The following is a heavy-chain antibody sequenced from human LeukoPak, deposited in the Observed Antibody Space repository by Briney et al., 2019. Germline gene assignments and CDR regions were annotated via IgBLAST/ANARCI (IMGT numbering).Heavy chain of an antibody. J-gene: IGHJ4*02. V-gene: IGHV1-69*01. CDR1: GGTFSSYA. D-gene: IGHD4-11*01. CDR3: ARDDNSNYGDS. CDR2: IIPIFGTT. Sequence: ASVKVSCKASGGTFSSYAISWVRQAPGQGLEWMGGIIPIFGTTNYAQKFQGRVTITADYSMSTAYMELSSLRSEDTAMYYCARDDNSNYGDSWGQGTLVTVSS.